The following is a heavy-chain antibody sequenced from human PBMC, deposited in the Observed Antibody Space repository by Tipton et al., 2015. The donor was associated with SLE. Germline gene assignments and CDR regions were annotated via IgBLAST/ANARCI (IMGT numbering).Heavy chain of an antibody. V-gene: IGHV4-38-2*02. CDR1: GYSISSGYY. Sequence: TLSLTCAVSGYSISSGYYWGWFRQPPGKGLEWIGNIYHSGTTYYTPSLKSRVTISVDASKNQFSLKLSSVTAADTAVYYCAREGYCSSGSCHGVDSWGQGTLVTVSS. CDR2: IYHSGTT. CDR3: AREGYCSSGSCHGVDS. D-gene: IGHD2-15*01. J-gene: IGHJ4*02.